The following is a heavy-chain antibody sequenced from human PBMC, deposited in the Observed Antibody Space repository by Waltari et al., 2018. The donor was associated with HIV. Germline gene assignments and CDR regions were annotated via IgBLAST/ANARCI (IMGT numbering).Heavy chain of an antibody. J-gene: IGHJ3*02. V-gene: IGHV4-31*03. D-gene: IGHD3-22*01. CDR2: IYYRGST. Sequence: QVQLQESGPGLVKPSQTLSLTCTVSGGSISSGGYYWRWIRQHPGKGLEWIGYIYYRGSTNTNPALRSRVTISLGPSKNQFSLKLSSVTAADTAGYYCARETTATYYYDSSDPKQGAFDIWGQGTMVTVSS. CDR1: GGSISSGGYY. CDR3: ARETTATYYYDSSDPKQGAFDI.